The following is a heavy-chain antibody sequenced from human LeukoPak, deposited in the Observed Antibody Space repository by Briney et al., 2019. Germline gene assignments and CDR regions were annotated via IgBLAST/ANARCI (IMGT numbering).Heavy chain of an antibody. D-gene: IGHD2-21*02. Sequence: SETLSLTCTVSGGSVSSGSYYWSWIRQPPGKGLEWIGYIYYSGSTNYNPSLKSRVTISVDTSKNQFSLKLSSVTAADTAVYYCARGEVTDNDCWGQGTLVTVSS. V-gene: IGHV4-61*01. CDR2: IYYSGST. J-gene: IGHJ4*02. CDR1: GGSVSSGSYY. CDR3: ARGEVTDNDC.